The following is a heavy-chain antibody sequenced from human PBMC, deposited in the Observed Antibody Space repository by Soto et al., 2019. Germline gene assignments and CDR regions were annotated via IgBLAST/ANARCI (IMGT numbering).Heavy chain of an antibody. J-gene: IGHJ4*02. CDR2: ISYSGTT. Sequence: PSETLSLTCTLSGVSISSGNYYLSWIRQPPGKGLEWIGFISYSGTTHYSASLRSRVSISVDTSKNQFSLDLSSVTAADTAVYYCATYDSGGKFDFWGLGTLVTSPQ. V-gene: IGHV4-30-4*01. D-gene: IGHD3-22*01. CDR3: ATYDSGGKFDF. CDR1: GVSISSGNYY.